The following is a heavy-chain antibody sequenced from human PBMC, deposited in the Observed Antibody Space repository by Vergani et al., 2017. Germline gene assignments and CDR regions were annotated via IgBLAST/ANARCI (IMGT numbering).Heavy chain of an antibody. Sequence: EVQLVESGGGLVKPGRSLRLPCAASGITFSSYWMHWVRQAPGKGLVWVARINSDGSSTSYADSVKGRFTISRDNAKNTLYLHMNSLRAEDTAVYYCAREEAYSSSPGIDYWGQGTLVTVSS. D-gene: IGHD6-6*01. CDR2: INSDGSST. V-gene: IGHV3-74*01. J-gene: IGHJ4*02. CDR1: GITFSSYW. CDR3: AREEAYSSSPGIDY.